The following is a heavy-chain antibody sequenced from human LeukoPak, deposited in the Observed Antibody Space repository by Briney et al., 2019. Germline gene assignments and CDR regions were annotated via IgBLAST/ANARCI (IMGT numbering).Heavy chain of an antibody. CDR3: ARGDYYYYGMDV. V-gene: IGHV4-59*01. J-gene: IGHJ6*02. D-gene: IGHD3-3*01. Sequence: PSETLSLTCTVSGGSLIPYYWSWIRQPPGKGLEWIGYIYYSGSTNYNPSLKSRVTISVDTSKNQFSLKLSSVTAADTAVYYCARGDYYYYGMDVWGQGTTVTVSS. CDR1: GGSLIPYY. CDR2: IYYSGST.